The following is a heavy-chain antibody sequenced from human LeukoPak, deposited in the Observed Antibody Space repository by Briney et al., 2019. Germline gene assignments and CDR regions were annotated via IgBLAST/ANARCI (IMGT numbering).Heavy chain of an antibody. J-gene: IGHJ4*02. Sequence: PSETLSLTCAVYGGSFSGYYWSWIRQPPGKGLEWIGEINHSGSTNYNTSLKSRVTISVDTSKNQFSLKLSSVTAADTAVYYCARGDSAPGYWGQGTLVTVSS. CDR3: ARGDSAPGY. V-gene: IGHV4-34*01. D-gene: IGHD3/OR15-3a*01. CDR2: INHSGST. CDR1: GGSFSGYY.